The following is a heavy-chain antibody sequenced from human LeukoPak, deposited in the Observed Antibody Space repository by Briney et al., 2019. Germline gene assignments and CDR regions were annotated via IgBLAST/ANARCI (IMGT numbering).Heavy chain of an antibody. J-gene: IGHJ5*02. CDR2: IFYSGST. D-gene: IGHD2-15*01. Sequence: SETLSLTCTVSGGSISSYYWSWVRQPPGKGLEWIGYIFYSGSTSYNPSLKSRVTISVDTSKNQFSLKLSSVTAADTAVYYCARDPGLVVPWGGFDPWGQGTLVTVSS. V-gene: IGHV4-59*01. CDR3: ARDPGLVVPWGGFDP. CDR1: GGSISSYY.